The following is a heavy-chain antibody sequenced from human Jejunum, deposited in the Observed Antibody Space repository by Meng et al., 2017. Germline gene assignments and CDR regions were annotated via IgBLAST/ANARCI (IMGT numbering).Heavy chain of an antibody. J-gene: IGHJ4*02. CDR1: CYSTLSYG. Sequence: ASAMVSCYASCYSTLSYGINWVRQAPGQGLEWMGWISAHNGDTKYAQNFQDRFTMTTDTSTSTAYMELRSLRSDDTAGYYCARLRVSYSSWAANAYWGQGTLVTVSS. D-gene: IGHD3-22*01. V-gene: IGHV1-18*01. CDR2: ISAHNGDT. CDR3: ARLRVSYSSWAANAY.